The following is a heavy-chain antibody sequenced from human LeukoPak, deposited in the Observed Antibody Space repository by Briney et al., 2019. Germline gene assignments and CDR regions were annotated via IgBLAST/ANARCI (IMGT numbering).Heavy chain of an antibody. Sequence: SETLSLTCTVSGGSISSSSYYWGWIRQPPGKGLEWIGSIYYSGSTYYNPSLKSRVTISVDTSKNQFSLKLSSVTAADTAVYYCARVGAYDYVPMDVWGQGTTVTVSS. CDR3: ARVGAYDYVPMDV. J-gene: IGHJ6*02. V-gene: IGHV4-39*07. CDR2: IYYSGST. D-gene: IGHD3-16*01. CDR1: GGSISSSSYY.